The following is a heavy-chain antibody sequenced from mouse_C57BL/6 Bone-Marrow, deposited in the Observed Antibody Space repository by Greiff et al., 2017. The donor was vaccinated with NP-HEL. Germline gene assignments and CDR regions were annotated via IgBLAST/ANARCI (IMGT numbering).Heavy chain of an antibody. D-gene: IGHD1-1*02. J-gene: IGHJ4*01. V-gene: IGHV2-2*01. Sequence: VQLQQSGPGLVQPSQSLSITCTVSGFSLTSYGVHWVRQSPGKGLEWLGVIWSGGSTDSNAAFISRLSISKDNSKSQVFFKMNSLQADDTPIYYCARSPYGKGAMDYWGQGTSVTVSS. CDR1: GFSLTSYG. CDR2: IWSGGST. CDR3: ARSPYGKGAMDY.